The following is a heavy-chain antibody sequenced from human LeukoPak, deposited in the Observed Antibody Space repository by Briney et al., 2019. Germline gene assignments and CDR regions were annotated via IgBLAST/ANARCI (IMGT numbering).Heavy chain of an antibody. V-gene: IGHV3-23*01. CDR1: GFTFSNYA. CDR2: ISGRGDST. J-gene: IGHJ4*02. D-gene: IGHD6-19*01. CDR3: AKRVIAVAKKVLVWGGNFDF. Sequence: GGSLRLSCAVSGFTFSNYAMSWVRQAPGKGLEWVSVISGRGDSTYYADSVKGRFTISRDNSKNTLYLQMNGLRAEDTAVYYCAKRVIAVAKKVLVWGGNFDFWGQGTLVTVSS.